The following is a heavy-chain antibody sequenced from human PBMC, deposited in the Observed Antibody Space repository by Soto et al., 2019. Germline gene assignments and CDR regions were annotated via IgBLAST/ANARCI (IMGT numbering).Heavy chain of an antibody. Sequence: EVQLLESGGGLVQRGGSLRLSCAASGFTVSSYAMSWVRQAPGKGLEWVSVISGSGSTYSADSVKGRFTISSDSSKNTVYLQMNSLRAEDTAVYYCAKAIRFTFTTGYYMDVWGRGTTVTVSS. J-gene: IGHJ6*03. CDR2: ISGSGST. D-gene: IGHD3-16*01. V-gene: IGHV3-23*01. CDR3: AKAIRFTFTTGYYMDV. CDR1: GFTVSSYA.